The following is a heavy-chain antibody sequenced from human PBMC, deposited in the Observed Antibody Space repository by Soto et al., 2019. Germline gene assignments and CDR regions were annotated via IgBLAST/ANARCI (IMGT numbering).Heavy chain of an antibody. Sequence: SETLSLTCSVSGYSIRSGYYWGWIRQPPGKGLEWIGTIYHSGSTYYSSSLKSRVTISLDTSKNQFSLKMRSLTAADTAVYFCARDAPTMVRGVMAGFDIWGQGTMVTVSS. CDR2: IYHSGST. CDR3: ARDAPTMVRGVMAGFDI. D-gene: IGHD3-10*01. J-gene: IGHJ3*02. CDR1: GYSIRSGYY. V-gene: IGHV4-38-2*02.